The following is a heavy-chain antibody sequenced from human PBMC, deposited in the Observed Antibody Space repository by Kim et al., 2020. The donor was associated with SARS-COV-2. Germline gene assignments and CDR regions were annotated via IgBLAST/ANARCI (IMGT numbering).Heavy chain of an antibody. CDR3: ARGLYIGDYFDFVLDY. V-gene: IGHV1-8*01. J-gene: IGHJ4*02. Sequence: ASVKVSCKASGYNFNGDDINWVRLAPGQRPEFMGWMSPNSGDISYAQKFQGRVTMTRDTSISTAYLELNSLTSEDTAVYFCARGLYIGDYFDFVLDYWGQGTMVTVSS. CDR2: MSPNSGDI. CDR1: GYNFNGDD. D-gene: IGHD3-16*01.